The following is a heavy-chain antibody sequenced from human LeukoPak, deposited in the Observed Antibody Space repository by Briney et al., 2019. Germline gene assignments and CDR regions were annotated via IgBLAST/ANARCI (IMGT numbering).Heavy chain of an antibody. V-gene: IGHV3-21*06. CDR2: ISGSSLYI. J-gene: IGHJ4*02. CDR3: ASDPPYHDGSGYYYDY. D-gene: IGHD3-22*01. Sequence: GGSLRLSCAASGLTFSTYSMNWVRQAPGKGLEWVASISGSSLYIYYAGSVKGRFTCSRDNAKNLRYLEMNSPRAEDTAVYYCASDPPYHDGSGYYYDYWGEGTLVTVYS. CDR1: GLTFSTYS.